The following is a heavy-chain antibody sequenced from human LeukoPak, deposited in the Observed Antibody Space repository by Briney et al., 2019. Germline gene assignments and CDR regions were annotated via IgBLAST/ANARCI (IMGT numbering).Heavy chain of an antibody. CDR2: IKQDGSEK. CDR3: AREGPDAFDI. Sequence: PGGSLRLSCAASGFTFSSYWMSWVRQAPGKGLDWVANIKQDGSEKDYVDSVKGRFTISRDNAKNSLYLQMNSLRTEDTAVYYCAREGPDAFDIWGQGTMVTVSS. V-gene: IGHV3-7*01. CDR1: GFTFSSYW. J-gene: IGHJ3*02.